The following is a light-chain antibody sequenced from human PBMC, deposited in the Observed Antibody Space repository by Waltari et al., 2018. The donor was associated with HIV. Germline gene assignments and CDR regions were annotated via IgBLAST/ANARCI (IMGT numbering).Light chain of an antibody. J-gene: IGKJ2*01. V-gene: IGKV1-5*03. Sequence: DIQMTQSPSTLSASVGDRLTITCRASKTISRWLAWYQQKPGKAPKLLLYWASTLESGVPSRFSGSGSGTQFSLTISSLQPDDSATYYCQQYYTYLSTFGPGTKLEIK. CDR1: KTISRW. CDR3: QQYYTYLST. CDR2: WAS.